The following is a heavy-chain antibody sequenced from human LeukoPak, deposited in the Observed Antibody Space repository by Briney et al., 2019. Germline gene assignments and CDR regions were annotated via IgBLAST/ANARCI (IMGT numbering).Heavy chain of an antibody. D-gene: IGHD1-1*01. Sequence: GGSLRLSCAASEFSFSSYGMHWVRQAPGKGLEWVAFIRFDGSSKYYADSVKGRFTISRDNSKNTLYLQMNSLRAEDTAVYYCAKDSLNWNPDYWGQGTLVTVSS. CDR3: AKDSLNWNPDY. V-gene: IGHV3-30*02. J-gene: IGHJ4*02. CDR2: IRFDGSSK. CDR1: EFSFSSYG.